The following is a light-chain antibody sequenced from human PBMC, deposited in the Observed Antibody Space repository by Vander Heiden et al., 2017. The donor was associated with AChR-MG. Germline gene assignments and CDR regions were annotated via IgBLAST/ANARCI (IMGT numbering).Light chain of an antibody. CDR1: LSISNY. Sequence: DIQMTQSPSSLSASVGDRVTITCRASLSISNYLNWYQHKPGTPPKLLISAASSLQSGVPSRFSGRGSGTDFTLTISRLQPEDFATYFCQQCYTTLWTFDQGTKVEIK. V-gene: IGKV1-39*01. J-gene: IGKJ1*01. CDR2: AAS. CDR3: QQCYTTLWT.